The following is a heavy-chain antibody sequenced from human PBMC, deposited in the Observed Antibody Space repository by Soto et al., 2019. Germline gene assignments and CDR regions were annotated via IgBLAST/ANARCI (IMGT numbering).Heavy chain of an antibody. CDR2: ISYDGINK. CDR3: ARSPVYSRSWSDY. D-gene: IGHD6-13*01. Sequence: QVQLVESGGGVVQPGRSLRLSCAASGFTFSSYAMHCVRQAPGTGLEWVAVISYDGINKFYADSVNGRFTISRYNSKYTLYLQMNSLRADVTSMYYCARSPVYSRSWSDYWGQGTLVTVSS. CDR1: GFTFSSYA. J-gene: IGHJ4*02. V-gene: IGHV3-30-3*01.